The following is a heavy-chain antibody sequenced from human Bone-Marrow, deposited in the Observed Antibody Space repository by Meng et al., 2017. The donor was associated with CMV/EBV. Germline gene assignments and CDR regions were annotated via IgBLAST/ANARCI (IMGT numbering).Heavy chain of an antibody. D-gene: IGHD5-12*01. CDR2: INWNGGST. Sequence: GESLKISCAASGFTFDDYGMSWVRQAPGKGLEWVSGINWNGGSTGYADSVKGRFTISRDNSKNSLYLQMNSLRTEDTALYYCAKDLVPTTYYYYGMDAWGQGTTVTVSS. CDR3: AKDLVPTTYYYYGMDA. V-gene: IGHV3-20*04. CDR1: GFTFDDYG. J-gene: IGHJ6*02.